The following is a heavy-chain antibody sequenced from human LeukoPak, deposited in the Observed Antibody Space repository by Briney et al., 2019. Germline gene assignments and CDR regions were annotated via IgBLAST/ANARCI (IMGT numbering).Heavy chain of an antibody. D-gene: IGHD3-10*01. V-gene: IGHV5-51*01. J-gene: IGHJ3*02. CDR2: IYPGDSDA. Sequence: GESLKISCKGSGYNFTKYWIGWGRQMPGKGLEWMGIIYPGDSDARYSPSFQGQVTISADKSINTAYLQWSSLKASDTAMYYCARHDNGGMVRGIIPADALDIWGQGTMVTVSS. CDR1: GYNFTKYW. CDR3: ARHDNGGMVRGIIPADALDI.